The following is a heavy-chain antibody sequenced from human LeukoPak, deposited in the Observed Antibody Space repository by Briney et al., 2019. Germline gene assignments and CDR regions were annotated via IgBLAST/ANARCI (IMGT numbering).Heavy chain of an antibody. J-gene: IGHJ6*02. Sequence: GGPLRLSCAASGFTFSRYAMHGVREAPRKGLEGVAVISCDGSNKYYADSVKGRFTISRDNSKNTLYLQMNSLRAEDTAVYYCARNTAMVKSYYYYGMDVWGQGTTVTVSS. V-gene: IGHV3-30-3*01. D-gene: IGHD5-18*01. CDR2: ISCDGSNK. CDR3: ARNTAMVKSYYYYGMDV. CDR1: GFTFSRYA.